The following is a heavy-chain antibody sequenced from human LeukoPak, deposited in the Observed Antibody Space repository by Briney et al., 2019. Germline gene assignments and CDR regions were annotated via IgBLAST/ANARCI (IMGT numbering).Heavy chain of an antibody. V-gene: IGHV3-53*01. Sequence: GGSLTLSCAASGFTFSAYELNWVRQAPGKGLEWVSVIYSGGSTYYSDSVKGRFTISRDNSKNTLYLQMNSLRAEDTAVYYCARVYQLWSFLGAVDIWGQGTMVTVSS. CDR2: IYSGGST. D-gene: IGHD5-18*01. CDR1: GFTFSAYE. CDR3: ARVYQLWSFLGAVDI. J-gene: IGHJ3*02.